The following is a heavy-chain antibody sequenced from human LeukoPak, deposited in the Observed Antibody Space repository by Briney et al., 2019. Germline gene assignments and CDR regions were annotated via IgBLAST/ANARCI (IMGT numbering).Heavy chain of an antibody. CDR3: ARDIRAYYYDSSGYYFDY. V-gene: IGHV3-21*01. D-gene: IGHD3-22*01. J-gene: IGHJ4*02. CDR1: GFTLSNYA. Sequence: GGSLRLSCAASGFTLSNYAMNWVRHAPGKGLEWVSSISSSSSYKYYADSVKGRFTISRDNAKNSLYLQMNSLRAEDTAVYYCARDIRAYYYDSSGYYFDYWGQGTLVTVSS. CDR2: ISSSSSYK.